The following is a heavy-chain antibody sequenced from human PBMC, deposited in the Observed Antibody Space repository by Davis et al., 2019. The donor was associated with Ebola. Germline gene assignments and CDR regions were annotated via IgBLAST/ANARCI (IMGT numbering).Heavy chain of an antibody. V-gene: IGHV3-23*01. J-gene: IGHJ6*02. Sequence: PGGSLRLSCAASEFTFSNYAMSWVRQAPGKGLEWVSGISSSGGSTNYADSVKGRFTISRDNAKNSLYLQMNSLRDEDTAVYYCARDPVTMVQGVIRYYYGMDVWGQGTTVTVSS. CDR2: ISSSGGST. CDR3: ARDPVTMVQGVIRYYYGMDV. D-gene: IGHD3-10*01. CDR1: EFTFSNYA.